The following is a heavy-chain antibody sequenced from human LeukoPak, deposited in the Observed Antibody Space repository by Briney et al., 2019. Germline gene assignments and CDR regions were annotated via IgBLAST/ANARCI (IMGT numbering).Heavy chain of an antibody. Sequence: GGSLRLSCAASGFTFSDYYMSWIRQAPGKGLEWVSYISSSGSTIYYADSVKGRFTISRDNAKNSLYLQMNSLRAEGTAVYYCARGRYYGSGSRSDFGYWGQGTLVTVSS. J-gene: IGHJ4*02. D-gene: IGHD3-10*01. CDR1: GFTFSDYY. V-gene: IGHV3-11*01. CDR3: ARGRYYGSGSRSDFGY. CDR2: ISSSGSTI.